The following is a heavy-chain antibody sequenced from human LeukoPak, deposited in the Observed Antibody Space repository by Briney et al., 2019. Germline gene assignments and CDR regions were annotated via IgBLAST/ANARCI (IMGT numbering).Heavy chain of an antibody. CDR2: INPSGGST. J-gene: IGHJ4*02. Sequence: ASVKVSCKASGYTFTSYYMHWVRQAPGQGLEWMGIINPSGGSTSYAQKFQGRVTMTRDTSTSTVYMELSSLRSEDTAVYYCARDLGLGDHYDSSGYLDYWGQGTLVTVSS. D-gene: IGHD3-22*01. CDR1: GYTFTSYY. V-gene: IGHV1-46*01. CDR3: ARDLGLGDHYDSSGYLDY.